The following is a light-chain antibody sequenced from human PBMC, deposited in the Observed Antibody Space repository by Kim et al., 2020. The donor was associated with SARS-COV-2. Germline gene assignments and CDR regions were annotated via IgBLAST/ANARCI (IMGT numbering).Light chain of an antibody. J-gene: IGLJ3*02. V-gene: IGLV3-1*01. CDR3: QTWDSYFWV. Sequence: SYELTQPPSVSVSPGQTAYITCSGDKLGDKYVSWYQQKSGQSPVLVIYQDKKRPSGIPEGFAGSNSGDTATLTISETQAMDEADYYCQTWDSYFWVFGGGTQLTVL. CDR2: QDK. CDR1: KLGDKY.